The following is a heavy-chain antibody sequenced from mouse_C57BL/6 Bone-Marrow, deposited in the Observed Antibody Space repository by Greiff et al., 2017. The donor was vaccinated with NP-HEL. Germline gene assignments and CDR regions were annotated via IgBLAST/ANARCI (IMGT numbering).Heavy chain of an antibody. D-gene: IGHD4-1*01. Sequence: EVMLVESGGGLVQPKGSLKLSCAASGFSFNTYAMNWVRQAPGKGLEWVARIRSKSNNYATYYADSVKDRFTISRDDSESMLYLQMNNLKTEDTAMYYCVRYWYWYFDVWGTGTTVTVSS. CDR3: VRYWYWYFDV. CDR1: GFSFNTYA. V-gene: IGHV10-1*01. J-gene: IGHJ1*03. CDR2: IRSKSNNYAT.